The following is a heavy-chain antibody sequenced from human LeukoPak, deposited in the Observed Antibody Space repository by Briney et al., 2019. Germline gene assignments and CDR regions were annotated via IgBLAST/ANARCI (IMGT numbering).Heavy chain of an antibody. CDR1: GFTFSSYG. V-gene: IGHV3-30*02. Sequence: GGSLRLSCAASGFTFSSYGMHWVRQAPGKGLEWVAFIRYDGSNKYYADSVKGRFTISRDNSKNTLYLQMNSLRAEDTAVYYCARGRLTGDLWGYFDYWGQGTLVTVSS. D-gene: IGHD7-27*01. J-gene: IGHJ4*02. CDR3: ARGRLTGDLWGYFDY. CDR2: IRYDGSNK.